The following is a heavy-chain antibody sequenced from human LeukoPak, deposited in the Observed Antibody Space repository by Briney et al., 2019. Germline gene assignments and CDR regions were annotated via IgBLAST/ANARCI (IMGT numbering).Heavy chain of an antibody. CDR2: INHSGST. CDR3: ARHSSGSNWFDP. D-gene: IGHD6-19*01. Sequence: SETLSLTCAVYGGSFSGYYWSWIRQPPGKGLEWIGEINHSGSTNYNPSLKSRVTISVDTSKNQFSLKLSSVTAADTAVYYCARHSSGSNWFDPWGQGTLVTVSS. J-gene: IGHJ5*02. V-gene: IGHV4-34*01. CDR1: GGSFSGYY.